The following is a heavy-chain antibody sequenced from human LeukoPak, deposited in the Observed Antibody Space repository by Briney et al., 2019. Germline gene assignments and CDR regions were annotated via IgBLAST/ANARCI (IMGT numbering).Heavy chain of an antibody. Sequence: GGSLRLSCAASGFTFSTYSMNWVRQAPGKGLEWVSYISSTSSTTYYADSVKGRFTISRDNSKNTLYLQMNSLRAEDTAVYYCAKDSLCSSTSRTITISYYYYGMDVWGQGTTVTVSS. CDR2: ISSTSSTT. D-gene: IGHD2-2*01. CDR1: GFTFSTYS. CDR3: AKDSLCSSTSRTITISYYYYGMDV. J-gene: IGHJ6*02. V-gene: IGHV3-48*01.